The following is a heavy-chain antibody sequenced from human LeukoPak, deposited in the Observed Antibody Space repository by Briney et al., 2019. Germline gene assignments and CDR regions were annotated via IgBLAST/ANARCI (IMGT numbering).Heavy chain of an antibody. CDR1: AGSISSYY. Sequence: PSETLSLTCTVSAGSISSYYWSWIRQPPGKGLEWIGEINHSGSTNYNPSLKSRVTISVDTSKNQFSLKLRSVTAADTAVYYCARDRLGQQLVGRKNNYYYMDVWGKGTTVTISS. J-gene: IGHJ6*03. CDR3: ARDRLGQQLVGRKNNYYYMDV. D-gene: IGHD6-13*01. V-gene: IGHV4-34*01. CDR2: INHSGST.